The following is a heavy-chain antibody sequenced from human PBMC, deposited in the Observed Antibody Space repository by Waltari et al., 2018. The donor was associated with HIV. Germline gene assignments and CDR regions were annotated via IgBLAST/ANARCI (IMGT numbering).Heavy chain of an antibody. J-gene: IGHJ4*02. Sequence: QLLLQESGPGLVQPSETLSLVCAVSGYSSRSGVCWGWIRQHPGKGLEWIGRSHHGGDSYYNPSLQSRVTISVDTSKNQVSLKLRSVTAADTAAYYCARARGHSYGSDEGFDYWGQGTLVTVSS. V-gene: IGHV4-38-2*01. D-gene: IGHD5-12*01. CDR2: SHHGGDS. CDR3: ARARGHSYGSDEGFDY. CDR1: GYSSRSGVC.